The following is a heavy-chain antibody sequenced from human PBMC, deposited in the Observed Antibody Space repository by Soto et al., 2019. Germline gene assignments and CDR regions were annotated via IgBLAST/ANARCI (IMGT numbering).Heavy chain of an antibody. CDR1: EGTFNSYA. Sequence: QAQVVQSGAEVRKPGSSVKLSCKASEGTFNSYAIAWVRQAPGQGLEWMGGIIPYYNTLNYAQKFQDRVTIPADDSTNTVYTELSSLRSDDTAVYFCARGASRWYPSDFDTRAQGALLTVSS. V-gene: IGHV1-69*01. J-gene: IGHJ5*02. D-gene: IGHD6-13*01. CDR2: IIPYYNTL. CDR3: ARGASRWYPSDFDT.